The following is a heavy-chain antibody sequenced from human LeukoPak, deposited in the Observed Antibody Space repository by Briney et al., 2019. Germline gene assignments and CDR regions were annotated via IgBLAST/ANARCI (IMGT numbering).Heavy chain of an antibody. V-gene: IGHV3-23*01. Sequence: QPGESLRLSCAASGFTFSSSAMSWVRQAPGKGLEWVSAISGSSDITYYADSVKGRFTISRDNSKNTLYLQMNSLRAEDTAVYYCAKDRYSGYDGYFQHWGQGTLVTVSS. CDR2: ISGSSDIT. J-gene: IGHJ1*01. CDR3: AKDRYSGYDGYFQH. D-gene: IGHD5-12*01. CDR1: GFTFSSSA.